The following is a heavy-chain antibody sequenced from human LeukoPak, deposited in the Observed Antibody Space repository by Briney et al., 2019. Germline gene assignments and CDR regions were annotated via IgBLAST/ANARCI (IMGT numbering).Heavy chain of an antibody. CDR3: ARSTRSWFDP. V-gene: IGHV4-59*01. CDR1: GGFITNYY. CDR2: IYYSGST. Sequence: SETLSLTCTVSGGFITNYYWSWIRQPPGKGLEWIGYIYYSGSTNYNPSLKSRVTISVDTSNNQFSLRLSSVTAADTAVYYCARSTRSWFDPWGQGTLVTVSS. J-gene: IGHJ5*02. D-gene: IGHD3-10*01.